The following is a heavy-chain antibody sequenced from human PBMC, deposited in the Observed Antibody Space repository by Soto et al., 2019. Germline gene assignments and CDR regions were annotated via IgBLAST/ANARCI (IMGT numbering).Heavy chain of an antibody. J-gene: IGHJ6*02. CDR3: ARSQGSSTSLEIYYYYYYGMDV. Sequence: QVQLVQSGAEVKKPGSSVKVSCKASGGTFGSYAISWVRQAPGQGLEWMGGFIPIPGTANYAQKFQGRVTIAADESTSTGYMELSSLRSEDTAVYYCARSQGSSTSLEIYYYYYYGMDVWGQGTTVTVSS. V-gene: IGHV1-69*01. CDR1: GGTFGSYA. CDR2: FIPIPGTA. D-gene: IGHD2-2*01.